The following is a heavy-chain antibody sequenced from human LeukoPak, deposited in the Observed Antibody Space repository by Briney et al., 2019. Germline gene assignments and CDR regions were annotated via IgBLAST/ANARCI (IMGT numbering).Heavy chain of an antibody. J-gene: IGHJ4*02. CDR1: GGSISSGGYY. CDR2: IYYSGST. Sequence: SETLSLTCTVSGGSISSGGYYWSWIRQHPGKGLEWIGYIYYSGSTYYNPSLKSRVIISVDTSKNQFSLKLSSVTAADTAVYYCARAYSSGWYFDYWGQGTLVTVSS. CDR3: ARAYSSGWYFDY. V-gene: IGHV4-31*03. D-gene: IGHD6-19*01.